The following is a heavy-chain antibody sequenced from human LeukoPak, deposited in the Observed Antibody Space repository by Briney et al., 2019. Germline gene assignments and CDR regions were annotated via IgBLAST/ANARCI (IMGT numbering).Heavy chain of an antibody. CDR2: ITSSSTYI. V-gene: IGHV3-21*01. D-gene: IGHD1-26*01. Sequence: GGSLRLSCAASGFTFSSYSMNWVRQAPGKGLEWVSSITSSSTYIYYADSVKGRFTISRDNSKNTFYLQMNSLRAEDTAVYYCAKDSFIVGATHFDYWGQGTLVTVSS. J-gene: IGHJ4*02. CDR3: AKDSFIVGATHFDY. CDR1: GFTFSSYS.